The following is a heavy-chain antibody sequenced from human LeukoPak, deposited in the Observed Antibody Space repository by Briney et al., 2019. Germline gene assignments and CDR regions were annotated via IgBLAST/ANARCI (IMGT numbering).Heavy chain of an antibody. Sequence: GRSLRLSCAASGFTFSSYGMHWVRQAPGKGLEWVAVIWYDGGNKYYADSVKGRFTISRDNSKNTLYLQMNSLRAEDTAVYYCAKDPGVEYYFDYWGQGTLVTVSS. D-gene: IGHD1-1*01. CDR3: AKDPGVEYYFDY. CDR1: GFTFSSYG. J-gene: IGHJ4*02. V-gene: IGHV3-33*06. CDR2: IWYDGGNK.